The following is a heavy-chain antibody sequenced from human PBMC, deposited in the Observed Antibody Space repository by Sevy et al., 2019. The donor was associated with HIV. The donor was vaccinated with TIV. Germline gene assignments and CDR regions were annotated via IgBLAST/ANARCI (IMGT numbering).Heavy chain of an antibody. V-gene: IGHV1-18*01. Sequence: ASVKVSCEASGYTFTSFRITWVRQAPGQGLEWMGWISALNGDTNYAQKLQGRVTMTTDTSTNTAYMELRSLRSDDTAVYYCARAYCSGDRCYSLAYWGQGTLVTVSS. CDR2: ISALNGDT. CDR1: GYTFTSFR. J-gene: IGHJ4*02. CDR3: ARAYCSGDRCYSLAY. D-gene: IGHD2-15*01.